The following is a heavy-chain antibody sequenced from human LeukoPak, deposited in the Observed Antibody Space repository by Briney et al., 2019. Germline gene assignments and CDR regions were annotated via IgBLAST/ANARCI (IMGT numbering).Heavy chain of an antibody. CDR2: INWNGGST. V-gene: IGHV3-20*01. Sequence: GGSLRLSCAASGFTFDDYGMSWVRQAPGKGLEWVSGINWNGGSTGYADSVKGRFTISRDNAKNSLYLQMNSLRAEDTALYHCARHGKCYGSGSYLGAFDIWGQGTMVTVSS. CDR1: GFTFDDYG. CDR3: ARHGKCYGSGSYLGAFDI. J-gene: IGHJ3*02. D-gene: IGHD3-10*01.